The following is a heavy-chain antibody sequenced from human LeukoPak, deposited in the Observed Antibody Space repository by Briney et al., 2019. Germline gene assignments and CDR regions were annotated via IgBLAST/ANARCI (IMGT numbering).Heavy chain of an antibody. CDR1: GFIFGNYA. Sequence: GGSLRLSCAAPGFIFGNYAIHWVRQAPGKGLEWVSLISGDGGSTFYADSVKGRFTISRDNSKNSLSLRMSSLRSEDTALYYCARESETSGWYDYWGQGTLVTVSS. D-gene: IGHD6-19*01. J-gene: IGHJ4*02. CDR2: ISGDGGST. CDR3: ARESETSGWYDY. V-gene: IGHV3-43*02.